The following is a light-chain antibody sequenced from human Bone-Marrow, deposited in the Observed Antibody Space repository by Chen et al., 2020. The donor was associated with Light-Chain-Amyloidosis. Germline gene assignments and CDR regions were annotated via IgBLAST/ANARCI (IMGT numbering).Light chain of an antibody. CDR1: QTISSNY. CDR3: QQYSTSPLT. V-gene: IGKV3-20*01. CDR2: GSS. Sequence: EIVLTQSPGTLSLSPGEGANLSCRASQTISSNYLTWYQQNFGQPPRLLIDGSSSRTTGIPNRCTGSGSRTVITLTSNRLEPEDFAMYYCQQYSTSPLTFGGGTKVEIK. J-gene: IGKJ4*01.